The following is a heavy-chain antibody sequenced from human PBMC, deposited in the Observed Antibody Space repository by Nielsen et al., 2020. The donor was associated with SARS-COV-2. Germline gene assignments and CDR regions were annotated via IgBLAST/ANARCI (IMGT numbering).Heavy chain of an antibody. CDR2: INTSDGST. D-gene: IGHD6-19*01. Sequence: ASVKVSCKASGYTFTNYYMHWVRQAPGQGLEWMGIINTSDGSTTYAQKFQGRVTITRDTSASTAYMELSSLRSEDTAVYYCAREYSSGWYVPDAFDIWGQGTMVTVSS. CDR1: GYTFTNYY. V-gene: IGHV1-46*01. J-gene: IGHJ3*02. CDR3: AREYSSGWYVPDAFDI.